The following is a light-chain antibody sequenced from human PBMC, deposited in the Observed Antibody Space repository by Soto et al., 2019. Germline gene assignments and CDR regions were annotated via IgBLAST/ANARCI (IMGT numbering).Light chain of an antibody. J-gene: IGKJ4*01. CDR1: QGISSS. CDR3: QQLDSYPLT. CDR2: AAS. V-gene: IGKV1-9*01. Sequence: DIQLTQSPSFLSASVGDRVTITCRASQGISSSLAWYQQRPGKAPRLLIYAASTLQSGVPSRFSGSGSGTEFILTISSLQSEDFATYYCQQLDSYPLTFGGGTKVDIK.